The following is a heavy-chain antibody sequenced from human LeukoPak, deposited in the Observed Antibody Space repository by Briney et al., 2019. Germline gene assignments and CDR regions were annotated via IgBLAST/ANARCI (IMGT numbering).Heavy chain of an antibody. J-gene: IGHJ3*02. CDR2: IDPEAGET. V-gene: IGHV1-24*01. CDR3: ATRITIFGVVIPPLDAFGI. D-gene: IGHD3-3*01. CDR1: GYTLTELS. Sequence: ASVKVSCKVSGYTLTELSMHWVRQAPGKGLDWMGGIDPEAGETIYAQKFQGRVTMTEDTSTDTAYMELSNLRSEDTAVYYCATRITIFGVVIPPLDAFGIWGQGTMVTVSS.